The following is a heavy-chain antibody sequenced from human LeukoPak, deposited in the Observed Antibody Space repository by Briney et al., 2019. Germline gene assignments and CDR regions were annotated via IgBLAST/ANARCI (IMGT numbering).Heavy chain of an antibody. D-gene: IGHD5-12*01. CDR2: IIPIFGTA. V-gene: IGHV1-69*06. J-gene: IGHJ4*02. CDR3: ARGGIVATWRGYYFDY. CDR1: GYTFTSYG. Sequence: GASVKVSCKASGYTFTSYGISWVRQAPGQGLEWMGGIIPIFGTANYAQKFQGRVTITADKSTSTAYMELSSLRSEDTAVYYCARGGIVATWRGYYFDYWGQGTLVTVSS.